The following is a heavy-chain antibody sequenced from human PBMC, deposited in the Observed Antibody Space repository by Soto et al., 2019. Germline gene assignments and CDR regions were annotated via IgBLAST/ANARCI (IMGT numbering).Heavy chain of an antibody. CDR1: GFTFSRHY. V-gene: IGHV3-7*01. CDR2: IKPDGSES. CDR3: AIEEWWRVEF. D-gene: IGHD2-15*01. Sequence: EVQLAESGGGLVQPGGSLRLSCVASGFTFSRHYMTWVRQAPGKGLESVAKIKPDGSESYYVDSVRGRFTFSRDNAKKSLSLQMNSLGDEDTAVYYCAIEEWWRVEFWGQGTLVTVSS. J-gene: IGHJ4*02.